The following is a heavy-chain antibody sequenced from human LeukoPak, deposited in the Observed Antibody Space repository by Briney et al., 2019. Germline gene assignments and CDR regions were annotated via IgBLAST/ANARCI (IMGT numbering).Heavy chain of an antibody. CDR2: IYIGGRT. Sequence: EGSLRLSCAASGFIVSNNYMSWVRQAPGKGLEWVSVIYIGGRTHYADSVKGRFTISRDSSKNTLFLQMNNLRVEDTAVYFCARDLGYQLLDGYYYYMDVWGKGTTVTVFS. J-gene: IGHJ6*03. D-gene: IGHD2-2*01. CDR1: GFIVSNNY. CDR3: ARDLGYQLLDGYYYYMDV. V-gene: IGHV3-53*01.